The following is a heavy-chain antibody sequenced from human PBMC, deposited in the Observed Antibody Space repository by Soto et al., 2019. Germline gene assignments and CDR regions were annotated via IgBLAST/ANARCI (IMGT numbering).Heavy chain of an antibody. D-gene: IGHD5-12*01. CDR1: GFSFSTYA. CDR3: AKGGTEEGYGTYFDY. CDR2: ISSSGRDT. Sequence: EVQVLESGGGLVQPGGSLRLSCAASGFSFSTYAMSWVRQAPGKGLEWVSAISSSGRDTYYADSVKGRFTISRDNSKNTVFLQMTSLRAEDTALYYCAKGGTEEGYGTYFDYWGQGTLVTVSS. V-gene: IGHV3-23*01. J-gene: IGHJ4*02.